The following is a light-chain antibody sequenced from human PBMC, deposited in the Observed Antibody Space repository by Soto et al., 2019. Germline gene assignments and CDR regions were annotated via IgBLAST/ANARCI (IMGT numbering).Light chain of an antibody. V-gene: IGLV1-47*02. Sequence: QSVLTQPPSASGTPGQRVTTPCSGSSSNIGKNSVYWYQQFPGTAPKLLIYSNNKRPSGVPDRFSAPKSGTSASLAISGLRSADEPDYPCAAWGAGVSGDVVGSGTKVTVL. J-gene: IGLJ1*01. CDR1: SSNIGKNS. CDR2: SNN. CDR3: AAWGAGVSGDV.